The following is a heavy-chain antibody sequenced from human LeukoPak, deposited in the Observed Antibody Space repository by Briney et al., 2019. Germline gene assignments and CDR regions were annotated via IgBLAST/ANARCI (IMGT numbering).Heavy chain of an antibody. Sequence: GESLRISCQGSGYRFTNYWIGWVRQMPGKGLEWMGIIYPGDSDTRYSPSFQGQVTISADKSISTAYLQWSSLKASDTAMYYCARQFRDSSGYYSYYFDYWGQGTLVTVSS. V-gene: IGHV5-51*01. CDR1: GYRFTNYW. J-gene: IGHJ4*02. CDR3: ARQFRDSSGYYSYYFDY. D-gene: IGHD3-22*01. CDR2: IYPGDSDT.